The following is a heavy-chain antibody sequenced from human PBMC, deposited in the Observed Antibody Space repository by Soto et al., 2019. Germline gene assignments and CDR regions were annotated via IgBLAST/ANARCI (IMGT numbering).Heavy chain of an antibody. J-gene: IGHJ4*02. V-gene: IGHV3-23*01. D-gene: IGHD6-6*01. CDR3: AKRPLAARHTDY. CDR2: ISGSGDNT. CDR1: GFTFSNYA. Sequence: EVQLLESGGGLVQPGGSLRLSCAASGFTFSNYAMTWVRQAPGKGLAWVSTISGSGDNTYYADSVRGRFTISRDNSKNTLYLQMNSLRADDTAVYYCAKRPLAARHTDYWRQGTLVPVSS.